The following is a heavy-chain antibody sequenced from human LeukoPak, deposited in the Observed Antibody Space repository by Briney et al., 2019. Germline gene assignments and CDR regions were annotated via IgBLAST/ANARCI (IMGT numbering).Heavy chain of an antibody. V-gene: IGHV3-23*01. CDR1: GFTFSNYA. CDR3: AKDRTRYTGYVHFDY. Sequence: GGSLRLSCAASGFTFSNYAMSWVRQAPGQGLEWVSSFSGSGDSTSYADSVKGRFTISRDNSKNTLSLEMNSLRAEDTAVYYCAKDRTRYTGYVHFDYWGQGILVTVSS. D-gene: IGHD5-12*01. CDR2: FSGSGDST. J-gene: IGHJ4*02.